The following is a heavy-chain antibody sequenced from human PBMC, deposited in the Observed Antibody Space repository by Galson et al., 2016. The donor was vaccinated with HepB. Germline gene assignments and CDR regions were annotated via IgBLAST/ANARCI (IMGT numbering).Heavy chain of an antibody. J-gene: IGHJ5*02. D-gene: IGHD2-15*01. CDR3: ARGIQDLEVVGNWFDP. Sequence: LCLTCGVSGNYFSDFYWCWIHQPPGTGLAWIGEVDHSGNTKYNASLKSRVTISIDTSKNQFSLKLASVTAADTAVYYRARGIQDLEVVGNWFDPWGQGTLVTVSS. CDR1: GNYFSDFY. CDR2: VDHSGNT. V-gene: IGHV4-34*01.